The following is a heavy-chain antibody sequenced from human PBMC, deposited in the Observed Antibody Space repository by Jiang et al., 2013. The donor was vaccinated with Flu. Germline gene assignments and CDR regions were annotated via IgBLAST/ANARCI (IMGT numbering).Heavy chain of an antibody. CDR3: ARGGRDTYYYEVD. J-gene: IGHJ4*02. V-gene: IGHV7-4-1*02. CDR1: FTSYA. D-gene: IGHD3-22*01. CDR2: INTNTGNP. Sequence: FTSYAMNWVRQAPGQGLEWMGWINTNTGNPTYAQGFTGRFVFSLDTSVSTAYLQISSLKAEDTAVYYCARGGRDTYYYEVDWGQGTLVTVSS.